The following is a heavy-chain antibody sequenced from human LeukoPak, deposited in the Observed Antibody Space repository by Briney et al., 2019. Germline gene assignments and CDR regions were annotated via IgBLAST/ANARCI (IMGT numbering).Heavy chain of an antibody. Sequence: QTGGSLRLSCAASGFTFSSYEMNWVRQAPGKGLEWVSYISSSGSTIYYADSVKGRFTISGDNAKNSLYLQMNSLRAEDTAVYYCARDFYDSSGYYYTPDAFDIWGQGTMVTVSS. J-gene: IGHJ3*02. CDR1: GFTFSSYE. V-gene: IGHV3-48*03. CDR3: ARDFYDSSGYYYTPDAFDI. D-gene: IGHD3-22*01. CDR2: ISSSGSTI.